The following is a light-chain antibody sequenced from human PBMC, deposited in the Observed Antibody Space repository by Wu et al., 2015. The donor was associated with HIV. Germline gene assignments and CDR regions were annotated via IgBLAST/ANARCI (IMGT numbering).Light chain of an antibody. Sequence: DIQMTQSPSSLSASVGDRVTITCRASQGISSYLAWYQQKPGKAPKLLIYAASTLQSGVPSRFSGSGSGTEFTLTISSLQPEGFATYYCQQLNSYPLTFGGGTKVEIK. CDR3: QQLNSYPLT. V-gene: IGKV1-9*01. J-gene: IGKJ4*01. CDR2: AAS. CDR1: QGISSY.